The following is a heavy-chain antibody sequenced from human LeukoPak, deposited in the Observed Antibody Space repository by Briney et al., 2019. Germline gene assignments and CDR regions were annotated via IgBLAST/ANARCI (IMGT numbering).Heavy chain of an antibody. CDR2: ISSNGGST. V-gene: IGHV3-64D*06. CDR3: ARGPRMATAYSWDY. CDR1: GFTISSYA. Sequence: GGSLRLSCSASGFTISSYAMHWVRQAPGKGLEYVSAISSNGGSTYYADSVKGRFTISRDNSKNTLYLQMSSLRAEDTAVYYCARGPRMATAYSWDYWGQGTLVTVSS. D-gene: IGHD5-24*01. J-gene: IGHJ4*02.